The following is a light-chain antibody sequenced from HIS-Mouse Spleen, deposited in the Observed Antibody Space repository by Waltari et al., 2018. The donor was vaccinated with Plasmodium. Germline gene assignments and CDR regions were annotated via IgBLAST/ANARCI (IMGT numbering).Light chain of an antibody. CDR2: QDS. Sequence: SYELTQPPSVSVSPGQTASITCSVDNLVDKYACWYQQKPGQSPVLVIYQDSKRPSGIPGRFSGSNSGNTATLTISGTQAMDEADYYCQAWDSSTVVFGGGTKLTVL. CDR1: NLVDKY. V-gene: IGLV3-1*01. J-gene: IGLJ2*01. CDR3: QAWDSSTVV.